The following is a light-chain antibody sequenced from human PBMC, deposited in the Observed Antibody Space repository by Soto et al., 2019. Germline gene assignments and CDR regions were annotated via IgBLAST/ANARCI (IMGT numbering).Light chain of an antibody. CDR1: QSVSSSY. V-gene: IGKV3D-20*02. CDR3: QHRANWPLT. J-gene: IGKJ4*01. CDR2: DVS. Sequence: EIVLTQSPGTLSLSPGERATLSCRASQSVSSSYLAWYQQKPGQAPRLLIYDVSNRATGIPARFSGSGSGTDFTLTISSLEPEDFAVYYCQHRANWPLTFGGGTTVEIK.